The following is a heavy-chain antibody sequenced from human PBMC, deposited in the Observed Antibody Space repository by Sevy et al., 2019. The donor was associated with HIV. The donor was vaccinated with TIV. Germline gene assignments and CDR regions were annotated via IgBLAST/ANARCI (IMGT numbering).Heavy chain of an antibody. Sequence: GGSLRLSCAVSGFNFNIYSMSWVRQAPGKGLEWVSTLSFGCGKIKYADSVKGRFIISIDDSKNTLYLQMNSLRAEDTAVYFCAREGWTRPHDYWGQGTLVTVSS. D-gene: IGHD6-19*01. CDR3: AREGWTRPHDY. CDR1: GFNFNIYS. CDR2: LSFGCGKI. J-gene: IGHJ4*02. V-gene: IGHV3-23*01.